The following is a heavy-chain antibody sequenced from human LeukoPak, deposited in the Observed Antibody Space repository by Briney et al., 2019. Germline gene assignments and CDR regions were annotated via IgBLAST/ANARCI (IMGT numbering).Heavy chain of an antibody. CDR1: GFTFSSYS. CDR3: AREGPYGDYFDY. D-gene: IGHD4-17*01. V-gene: IGHV3-21*01. J-gene: IGHJ4*02. Sequence: GGSLRLSCAASGFTFSSYSMNWVHQAPGKGLEWVSSISSSSSYIYYADSVKGRFTISRDNAKNSLYLQMNSLRAEDTAVYYCAREGPYGDYFDYWGQGTLVTVSS. CDR2: ISSSSSYI.